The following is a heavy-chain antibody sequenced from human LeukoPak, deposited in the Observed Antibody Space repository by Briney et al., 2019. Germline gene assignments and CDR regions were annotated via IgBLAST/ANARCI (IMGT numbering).Heavy chain of an antibody. CDR1: EFTFSNYA. CDR2: ISYDGNTI. V-gene: IGHV3-30-3*01. D-gene: IGHD1-26*01. CDR3: AKDFGGSDYDWYFDL. J-gene: IGHJ2*01. Sequence: GRSLRLSCAASEFTFSNYALHWVRQAPGKGLQWVAVISYDGNTIHYADSVKGRFTISRDNSRNILYLQMNSLRAEDTAIYYCAKDFGGSDYDWYFDLWGRDTVVTVSS.